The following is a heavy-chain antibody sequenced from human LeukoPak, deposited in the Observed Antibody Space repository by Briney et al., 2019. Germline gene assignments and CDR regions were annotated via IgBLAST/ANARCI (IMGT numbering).Heavy chain of an antibody. Sequence: PSETLSLTCSVSGGSISSDYWSWIRQPPGKGLEWLGYIYYSGSTNYNPSLQSRVTISVDTSRNQFSLKLRSVTAADTAAYFCARELAVAGFDCWGQGTLVTVSS. CDR2: IYYSGST. D-gene: IGHD6-19*01. V-gene: IGHV4-59*01. CDR1: GGSISSDY. J-gene: IGHJ4*02. CDR3: ARELAVAGFDC.